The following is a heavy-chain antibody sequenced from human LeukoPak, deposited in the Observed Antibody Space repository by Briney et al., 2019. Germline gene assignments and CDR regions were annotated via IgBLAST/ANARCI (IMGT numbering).Heavy chain of an antibody. CDR3: AKDLSSSWYSGFDY. J-gene: IGHJ4*02. CDR1: GFTFVDYA. V-gene: IGHV3-9*01. Sequence: PGRSLRLSCAASGFTFVDYAMHWVRQAPGQGLEWVSGISGNSGSLGYADSVKGRFTISRDNAKNSLYLQMNSLRAEDTALYYSAKDLSSSWYSGFDYWGQGTLVTVSS. D-gene: IGHD6-13*01. CDR2: ISGNSGSL.